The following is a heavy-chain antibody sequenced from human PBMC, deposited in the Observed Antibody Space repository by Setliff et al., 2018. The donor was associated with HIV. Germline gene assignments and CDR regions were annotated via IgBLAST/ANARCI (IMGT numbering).Heavy chain of an antibody. D-gene: IGHD6-6*01. CDR2: IKRKSDGGTA. J-gene: IGHJ4*02. Sequence: GGSLRLSCTASGLKLSFSFAWLSWVRQVPGKGLEWVGRIKRKSDGGTADYGAPVKGRFTISRDDSKNMAYLQMNSLKIEDTALYFCSINSPLSSWGQGTLVTVSS. V-gene: IGHV3-15*01. CDR3: SINSPLSS. CDR1: GLKLSFSFAW.